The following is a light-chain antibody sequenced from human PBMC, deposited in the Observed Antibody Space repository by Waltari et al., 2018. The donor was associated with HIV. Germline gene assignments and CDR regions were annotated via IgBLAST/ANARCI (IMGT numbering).Light chain of an antibody. J-gene: IGLJ3*02. Sequence: QSSLTQPRSVSGSPGQSVPISCSGTSSDVGYYNYVSWYQQHPGKAPKVMIYDVSKRPSVVHDRFSDSKSGKTASLTISGLQAEYEADYYCCSYAGMYTWVFGGGTKLTVL. V-gene: IGLV2-11*01. CDR3: CSYAGMYTWV. CDR1: SSDVGYYNY. CDR2: DVS.